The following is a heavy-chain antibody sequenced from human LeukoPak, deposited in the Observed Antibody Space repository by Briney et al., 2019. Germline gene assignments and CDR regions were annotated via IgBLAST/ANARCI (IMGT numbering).Heavy chain of an antibody. D-gene: IGHD3-22*01. Sequence: GGSLRLSCAASGFTFSSYAMHWVRQAPGKGLEWVAVISYDGSNKYYADSVKGRFTISRDNSKNTLYLQMNSLRAEDTAVYYCAKDRFGGYYYDSSGYYVDYWGQGTLVTVSS. CDR1: GFTFSSYA. CDR3: AKDRFGGYYYDSSGYYVDY. J-gene: IGHJ4*02. V-gene: IGHV3-30*04. CDR2: ISYDGSNK.